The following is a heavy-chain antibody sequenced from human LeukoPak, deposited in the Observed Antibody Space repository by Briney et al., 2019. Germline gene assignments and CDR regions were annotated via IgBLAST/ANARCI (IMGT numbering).Heavy chain of an antibody. D-gene: IGHD6-19*01. CDR2: IYYSGST. CDR1: GGSISSSSYH. Sequence: SETLSLTCTVSGGSISSSSYHWGWIRQPPGKGLEWIGSIYYSGSTYYNPSLKSRVTISVDTSKNQFSLKLSSVTAADTAVYYCARDSSSGNDYWGQGTLVTVSS. V-gene: IGHV4-39*07. CDR3: ARDSSSGNDY. J-gene: IGHJ4*02.